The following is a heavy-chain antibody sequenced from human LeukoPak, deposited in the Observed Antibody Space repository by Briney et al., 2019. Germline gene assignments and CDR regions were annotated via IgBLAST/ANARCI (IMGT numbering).Heavy chain of an antibody. D-gene: IGHD3-10*01. V-gene: IGHV3-48*03. Sequence: GGSLRLSCAASGFTFSSYEMNWVRQAPGKGLEWVSYISSSGSTIYYADSVKGRFTISRDNAKNSLHLQMNSLRAEDTAVYYCARGDRSLLLWFGELGPMDVWGQGTTVTVSS. CDR2: ISSSGSTI. J-gene: IGHJ6*02. CDR3: ARGDRSLLLWFGELGPMDV. CDR1: GFTFSSYE.